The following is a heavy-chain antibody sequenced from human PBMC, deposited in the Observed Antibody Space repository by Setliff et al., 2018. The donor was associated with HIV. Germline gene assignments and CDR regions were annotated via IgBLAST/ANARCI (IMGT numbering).Heavy chain of an antibody. CDR1: GGSISSGSYY. V-gene: IGHV4-61*02. CDR2: IYTSGRT. D-gene: IGHD1-26*01. Sequence: PSETLSLTCIVSGGSISSGSYYWSWIRQPAGKGLEWIGRIYTSGRTNHNPSLKSRVTISVDTSKNQFSLKLSSVTAADTAVYYCARAFSGNYYGGVDYWGQGTLVTVSS. J-gene: IGHJ4*02. CDR3: ARAFSGNYYGGVDY.